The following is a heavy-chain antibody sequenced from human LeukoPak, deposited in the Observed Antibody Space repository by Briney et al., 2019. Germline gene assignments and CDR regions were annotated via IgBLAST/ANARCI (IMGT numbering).Heavy chain of an antibody. CDR3: AREKGARIAAAGTGLVL. CDR1: GGSFSGYY. CDR2: INHSGST. Sequence: SETLSLTCAVYGGSFSGYYWSWIRQPPGKGLEWIGEINHSGSTNYNPSLKSRVTISVDTSKNQFSLKLSSVTAADTAVYYCAREKGARIAAAGTGLVLWGQGTLVTVSS. J-gene: IGHJ4*02. V-gene: IGHV4-34*01. D-gene: IGHD6-13*01.